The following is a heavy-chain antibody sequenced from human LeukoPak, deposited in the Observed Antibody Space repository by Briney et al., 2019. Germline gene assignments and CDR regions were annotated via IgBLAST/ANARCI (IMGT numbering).Heavy chain of an antibody. V-gene: IGHV4-59*01. Sequence: PETLSLTCTVSGGSISSYYWSWLRQPPGKGMEGIGYIYYSGSNNYNPSLKSRVTISVDTSKNQFSLKLSSVTAADTAAYYCASSAYDILTGYYTFFDYWGQGTLVTVSA. J-gene: IGHJ4*02. CDR3: ASSAYDILTGYYTFFDY. CDR2: IYYSGSN. CDR1: GGSISSYY. D-gene: IGHD3-9*01.